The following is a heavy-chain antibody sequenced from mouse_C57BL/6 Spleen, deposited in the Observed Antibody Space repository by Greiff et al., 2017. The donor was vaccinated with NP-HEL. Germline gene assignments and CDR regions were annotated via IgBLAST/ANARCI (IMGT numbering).Heavy chain of an antibody. Sequence: EVQLVQSEAGLVQPGSSMKLSCTASGFTFTDYYMPWVRPVPEKGLEWVANINYDGSSTYYLDSLKSRFIIARDNAKNNLYLQMSSLKAEDTATYYCGRGNSKDYAMDYWGQGTSVTVSS. CDR2: INYDGSST. CDR1: GFTFTDYY. D-gene: IGHD2-5*01. CDR3: GRGNSKDYAMDY. J-gene: IGHJ4*01. V-gene: IGHV5-16*01.